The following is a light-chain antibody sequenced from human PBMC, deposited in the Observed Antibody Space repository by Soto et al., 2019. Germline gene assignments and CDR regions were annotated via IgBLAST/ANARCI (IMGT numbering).Light chain of an antibody. V-gene: IGKV3-11*01. J-gene: IGKJ5*01. CDR1: PSVTNY. Sequence: IVLTQSPATLSLSPGERATLSCRASPSVTNYLAWYQQKPGQAPTLLIYGAFNSATGIPARFSGSGSGTDFTLTISSLENEDFAVYYCQQRNILPPVTFGQGTRLEIK. CDR3: QQRNILPPVT. CDR2: GAF.